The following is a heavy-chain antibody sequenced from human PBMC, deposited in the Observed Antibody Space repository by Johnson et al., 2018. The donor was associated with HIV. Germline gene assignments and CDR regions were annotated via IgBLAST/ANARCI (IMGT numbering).Heavy chain of an antibody. CDR2: INGDGSRT. D-gene: IGHD3-3*01. Sequence: VQLVESGGGLVQPGGSLRLSCAASGFTFSTYWMHWVRQAPGKGLVWVSRINGDGSRTSYADSVKGRFTIARDNAKNSLYLQVNSLRAEDTALYYCARERWSSYFGAFDIWGQGTMVTLSS. J-gene: IGHJ3*02. CDR1: GFTFSTYW. V-gene: IGHV3-74*01. CDR3: ARERWSSYFGAFDI.